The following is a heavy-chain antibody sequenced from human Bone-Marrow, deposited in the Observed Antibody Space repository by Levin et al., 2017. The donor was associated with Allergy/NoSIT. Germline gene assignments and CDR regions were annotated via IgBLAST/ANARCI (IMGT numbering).Heavy chain of an antibody. D-gene: IGHD4-11*01. V-gene: IGHV3-7*01. J-gene: IGHJ4*02. Sequence: GGSLRLSCAASGFSFSNYWMSWVRQAPGKGLEWVANIKEDGSEEYYVDSLKGRFSISRDNARHSLYLQMSSLRVEDAAVYYCATIQSYRFDYWGQGTLVTVSS. CDR3: ATIQSYRFDY. CDR1: GFSFSNYW. CDR2: IKEDGSEE.